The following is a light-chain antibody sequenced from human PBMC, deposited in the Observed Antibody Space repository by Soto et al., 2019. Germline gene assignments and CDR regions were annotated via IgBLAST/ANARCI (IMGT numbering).Light chain of an antibody. Sequence: SALTQPASVSGSPGQSITISCTGTSSDVGGYNYVSWYQQHPGKAPKLMIYEVSNRPSGVSNRFSGSKSGNTASLTISGLQAEDEADYYCSSYTSISIDYVFGTGTKVTVL. J-gene: IGLJ1*01. CDR2: EVS. CDR3: SSYTSISIDYV. CDR1: SSDVGGYNY. V-gene: IGLV2-14*01.